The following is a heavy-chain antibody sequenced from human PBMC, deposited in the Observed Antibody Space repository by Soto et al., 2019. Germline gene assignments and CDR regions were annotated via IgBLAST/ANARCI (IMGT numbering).Heavy chain of an antibody. V-gene: IGHV1-3*05. J-gene: IGHJ5*02. CDR1: GYTFTSYA. Sequence: QVQLVQSGAEEKKPGASVKVSCKASGYTFTSYAMHWVRQAPGQRLEWMGWINAGNGNTKYSQKFQGRVTITRDTSASTAYMELSSLRSEDTAVYYCARVFDGDYRSRSFDPWGQGTLVTVSS. D-gene: IGHD4-17*01. CDR3: ARVFDGDYRSRSFDP. CDR2: INAGNGNT.